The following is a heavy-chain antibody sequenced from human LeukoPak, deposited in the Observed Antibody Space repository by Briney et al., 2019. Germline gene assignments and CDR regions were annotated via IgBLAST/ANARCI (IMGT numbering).Heavy chain of an antibody. V-gene: IGHV1-69*05. D-gene: IGHD2-2*01. CDR1: GGTFSSYA. J-gene: IGHJ4*02. Sequence: SVKVSCKASGGTFSSYAISWVRQAPGQGLEWMGGIIPIFGTANYAQKFQGRVTITTDEATSTAYMELSSLRSEDTAVYYCARVVVVPAAKGGYYFDYWGQGTLVTVSS. CDR3: ARVVVVPAAKGGYYFDY. CDR2: IIPIFGTA.